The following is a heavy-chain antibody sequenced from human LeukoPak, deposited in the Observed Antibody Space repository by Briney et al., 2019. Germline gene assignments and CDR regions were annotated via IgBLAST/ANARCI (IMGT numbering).Heavy chain of an antibody. CDR1: GYTFTSYA. CDR2: INTYTGNP. J-gene: IGHJ6*03. V-gene: IGHV7-4-1*02. CDR3: ARDWGLYYDFWSGYPDYMDV. Sequence: ASVKVSCKASGYTFTSYAMNWVRQAPGQGLEWMGWINTYTGNPTYAQGFTGRFVFSLDTSVSTAYLQISSLKAEDTAVYYCARDWGLYYDFWSGYPDYMDVWGKGTTVTVSS. D-gene: IGHD3-3*01.